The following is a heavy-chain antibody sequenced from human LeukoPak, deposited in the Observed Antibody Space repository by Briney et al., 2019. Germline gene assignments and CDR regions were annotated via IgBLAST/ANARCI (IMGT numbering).Heavy chain of an antibody. CDR2: IYYTGST. CDR3: ARGLQNYYESSGSPFDP. D-gene: IGHD3-22*01. CDR1: GGSIGSYY. V-gene: IGHV4-59*01. J-gene: IGHJ5*01. Sequence: SETLSLTCIASGGSIGSYYWSWIRQPPGKGLEWIGYIYYTGSTNYNPSLKSRVTMSVDTSKNQFSLKLRTVTAADTAVYYCARGLQNYYESSGSPFDPWGQGILVTVSS.